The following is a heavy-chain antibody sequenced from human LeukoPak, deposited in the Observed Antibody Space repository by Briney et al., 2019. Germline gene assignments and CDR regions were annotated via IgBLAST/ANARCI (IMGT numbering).Heavy chain of an antibody. V-gene: IGHV4-59*08. Sequence: PSETLSLTCTVSGGSISSYYWSWLRQPPGKGLEWIGYVYYSGTTNYNPSLKSRVTISVDTSKNQFSLKLSSVTAADTAVYYCARQGDRYLFDYWGQGTLVTVSS. CDR1: GGSISSYY. CDR2: VYYSGTT. J-gene: IGHJ4*02. CDR3: ARQGDRYLFDY. D-gene: IGHD3-9*01.